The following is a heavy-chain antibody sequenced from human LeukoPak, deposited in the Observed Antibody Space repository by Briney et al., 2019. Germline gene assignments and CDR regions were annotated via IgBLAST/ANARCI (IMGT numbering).Heavy chain of an antibody. CDR2: IYSGGST. V-gene: IGHV3-53*01. CDR3: ARGDDYCGAWYYFDY. J-gene: IGHJ4*02. D-gene: IGHD4-23*01. Sequence: PAGSLRLSCAASGFTVSSNYMSWVRQAPGKGLEWVSVIYSGGSTYYADSVKGRFTISRDNSKNTLFLKMNSLRAEDTAEYYCARGDDYCGAWYYFDYWGQGTLVTVSS. CDR1: GFTVSSNY.